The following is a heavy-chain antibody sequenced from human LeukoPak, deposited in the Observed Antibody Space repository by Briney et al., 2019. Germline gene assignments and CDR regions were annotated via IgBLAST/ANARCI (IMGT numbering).Heavy chain of an antibody. V-gene: IGHV4-61*02. D-gene: IGHD5-18*01. CDR1: GGSISSGSYY. J-gene: IGHJ5*02. CDR3: ARDGGSLSGYSLVYNWFDP. CDR2: IYTSGST. Sequence: SETLSLTCTVSGGSISSGSYYWSWIRQPAGKGLEWIGRIYTSGSTNYNPSLKSRVTISVDTSKNQFSLKLSSVTAADTAVYYCARDGGSLSGYSLVYNWFDPWGQGTLVTVSS.